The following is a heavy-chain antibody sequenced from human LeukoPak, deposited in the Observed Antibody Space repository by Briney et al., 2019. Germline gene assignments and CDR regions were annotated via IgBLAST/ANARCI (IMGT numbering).Heavy chain of an antibody. CDR2: INPNSGGT. J-gene: IGHJ5*02. CDR1: GYTFTGYY. CDR3: ARDAGVLCSGGSCYSIGKIPPFDP. D-gene: IGHD2-15*01. V-gene: IGHV1-2*02. Sequence: ASVKVSCKASGYTFTGYYMHWVRQAPGQGLEWMGWINPNSGGTNYAQKFQGRVTMTRDTSISTAYMGLSRLRSDDTAVYYCARDAGVLCSGGSCYSIGKIPPFDPWGQGTLVTVSS.